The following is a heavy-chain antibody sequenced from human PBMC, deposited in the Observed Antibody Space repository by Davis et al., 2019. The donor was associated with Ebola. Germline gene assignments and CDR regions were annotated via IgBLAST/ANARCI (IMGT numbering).Heavy chain of an antibody. D-gene: IGHD5-18*01. CDR1: GFTFSSYG. Sequence: LSLTCAASGFTFSSYGMHWVRQAPGKGLEWVAVISYDGSNKYYADSVKGRFTISRDNSKNTLYLQMNSLRAEDTAVYYCAKDGGGYSYGWKTNWFDPWGQGTLVTVSS. CDR3: AKDGGGYSYGWKTNWFDP. J-gene: IGHJ5*02. V-gene: IGHV3-30*18. CDR2: ISYDGSNK.